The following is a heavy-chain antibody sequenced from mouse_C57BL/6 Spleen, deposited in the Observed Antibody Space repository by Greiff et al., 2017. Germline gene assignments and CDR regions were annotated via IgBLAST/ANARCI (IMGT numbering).Heavy chain of an antibody. CDR3: ARHVSFYYGSSYGWFAY. CDR2: ISSGGSYT. J-gene: IGHJ3*01. D-gene: IGHD1-1*01. V-gene: IGHV5-6*01. CDR1: GFTFSSYG. Sequence: EVMLVESGGDLVKPGGSLKLSCAASGFTFSSYGMSWVRQTPDKRLEWVATISSGGSYTYYPDSVKGRFTISRDNAKNTLYLQMSSLKSEDTAMYYCARHVSFYYGSSYGWFAYWGQGTLVTVSA.